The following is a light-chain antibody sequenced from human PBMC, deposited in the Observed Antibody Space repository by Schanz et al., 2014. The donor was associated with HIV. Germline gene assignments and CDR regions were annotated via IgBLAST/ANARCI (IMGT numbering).Light chain of an antibody. J-gene: IGKJ1*01. CDR3: QQSYSIPQT. CDR2: TAS. Sequence: DIQMTQSPSSLSASVGDRVTITCRASQSISSYLNWYQQKPGKAPKLPISTASSLQSGVPSRFSGSGSWTDFTLTISNLQPEDFATYFCQQSYSIPQTFGQGTKVEIK. CDR1: QSISSY. V-gene: IGKV1-39*01.